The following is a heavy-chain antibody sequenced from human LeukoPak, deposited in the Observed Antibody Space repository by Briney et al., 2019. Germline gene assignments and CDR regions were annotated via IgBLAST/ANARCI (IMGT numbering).Heavy chain of an antibody. CDR2: INPSGGRT. Sequence: ASVKVSCKASGYTFTSYYMNWVRQAPGQGLEWMGIINPSGGRTTYAQKFQDRVTMTRDTSTSTVYMELSRLRSKDTAVYYCARTSFPNSGDYNWFDPWGQGTLVTVSS. D-gene: IGHD4-17*01. CDR1: GYTFTSYY. V-gene: IGHV1-46*01. J-gene: IGHJ5*02. CDR3: ARTSFPNSGDYNWFDP.